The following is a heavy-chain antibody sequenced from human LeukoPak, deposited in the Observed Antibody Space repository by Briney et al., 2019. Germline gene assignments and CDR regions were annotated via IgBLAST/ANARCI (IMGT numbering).Heavy chain of an antibody. CDR3: AKVDCSGGSCYPGPSLANYFDY. CDR1: GFTFSSYA. CDR2: ISGSGGST. V-gene: IGHV3-23*01. J-gene: IGHJ4*02. D-gene: IGHD2-15*01. Sequence: PGGSLRLSCAASGFTFSSYAMSWVRQAPGKGLEWVSAISGSGGSTYYADSVKGRFTISRDNSKNTLYLQMNSLRAEDTAVYYCAKVDCSGGSCYPGPSLANYFDYWGQGTLVTVSS.